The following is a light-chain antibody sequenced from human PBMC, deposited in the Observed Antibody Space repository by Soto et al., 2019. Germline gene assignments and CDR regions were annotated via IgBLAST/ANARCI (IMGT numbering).Light chain of an antibody. CDR3: LLYYSETVV. CDR2: DTN. CDR1: TGAVTSVHY. J-gene: IGLJ2*01. V-gene: IGLV7-46*01. Sequence: QAVVTQEPSLIVSPGVTVTLTCGSRTGAVTSVHYPHWFQQKPDQAPRTLIYDTNLKHSWTPARFSGSLLGGKAALTLSGAQPAEEADYYCLLYYSETVVFGGGTKLTVL.